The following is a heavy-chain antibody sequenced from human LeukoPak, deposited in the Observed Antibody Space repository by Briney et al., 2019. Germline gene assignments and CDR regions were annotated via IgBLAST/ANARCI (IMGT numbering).Heavy chain of an antibody. J-gene: IGHJ4*02. D-gene: IGHD2-2*01. CDR1: AFSFSTSS. Sequence: PAGSLRLSWAAAAFSFSTSSMSWVRQTAGKWLEWISYTRASSTTIYYGDSVKGRFTISRHNASHSLYLQMDYLRAEDTGVYFCARDVRSHCGTDACYGPYFDYWGQGSLVSVSS. V-gene: IGHV3-48*01. CDR2: TRASSTTI. CDR3: ARDVRSHCGTDACYGPYFDY.